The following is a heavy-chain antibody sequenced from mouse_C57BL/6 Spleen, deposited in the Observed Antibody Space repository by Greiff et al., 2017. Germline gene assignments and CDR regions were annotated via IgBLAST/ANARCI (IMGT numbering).Heavy chain of an antibody. J-gene: IGHJ1*03. D-gene: IGHD1-1*01. CDR3: ARRDYGSPHWYFDV. Sequence: DVKLVESGGGLVKPGGSLKLSCAASGFTFSDYGMHWVRQAPEKGLEWVAYISSGSSTIYYADTVKGRVTISRDNAKNTLFLQLTSLRSEDTAMYYCARRDYGSPHWYFDVWGTGTTVTVSS. V-gene: IGHV5-17*01. CDR1: GFTFSDYG. CDR2: ISSGSSTI.